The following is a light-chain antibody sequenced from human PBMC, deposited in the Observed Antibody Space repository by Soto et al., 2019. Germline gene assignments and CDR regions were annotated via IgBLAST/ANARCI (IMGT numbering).Light chain of an antibody. CDR1: SSDVGGYNY. J-gene: IGLJ1*01. Sequence: QSALTQPASVSGSPGQSITISCTGASSDVGGYNYVSWYQQHPGKAPKLMIYDVSNRPSGVSNRFSGSKSGNTASLTISGLQAEDEADYDCSSYTSSSTLDYLFCTVTKVT. CDR2: DVS. CDR3: SSYTSSSTLDYL. V-gene: IGLV2-14*01.